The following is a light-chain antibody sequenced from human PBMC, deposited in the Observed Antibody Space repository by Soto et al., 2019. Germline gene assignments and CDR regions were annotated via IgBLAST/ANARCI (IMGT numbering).Light chain of an antibody. J-gene: IGKJ4*01. CDR3: IQATDRLLT. Sequence: DVVLTQSPLSLPVTLGQPASISCRSSQSLLYSDGNTYVSWFQQRPGQSPRRLIYQVSNRDSGLPDRFSGSGSGTHFTLTISRVEAEDFGDYYCIQATDRLLTFRGGTKVETK. CDR1: QSLLYSDGNTY. V-gene: IGKV2-30*01. CDR2: QVS.